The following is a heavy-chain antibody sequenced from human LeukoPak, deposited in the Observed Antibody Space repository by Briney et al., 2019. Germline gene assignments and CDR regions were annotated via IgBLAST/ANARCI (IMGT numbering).Heavy chain of an antibody. J-gene: IGHJ6*03. CDR3: AGHDFWSGPRLYYYYYYMDV. Sequence: SETLSLTCTVSGDSITSGSYYWGWIRQPPGRGLEWIGSIYYSGSTYYNPSLKSRVTISVDTSKNQFSLKLSSVTAADTAVYYCAGHDFWSGPRLYYYYYYMDVWGKGTTVTVSS. CDR2: IYYSGST. V-gene: IGHV4-39*01. D-gene: IGHD3-3*01. CDR1: GDSITSGSYY.